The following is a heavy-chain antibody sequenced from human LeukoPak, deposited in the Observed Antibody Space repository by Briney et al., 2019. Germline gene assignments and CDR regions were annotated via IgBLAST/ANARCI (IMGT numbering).Heavy chain of an antibody. Sequence: GGSLRLSCAASGFTLSSYWMHWVRQAPGKGLVWVSGINSDGGSTRYADSVKGRFIITRDNAKNMLYLQMNRLRAEDTAVYYCASMNGHAFDIWGQGTRVTVSS. CDR2: INSDGGST. CDR3: ASMNGHAFDI. J-gene: IGHJ3*02. V-gene: IGHV3-74*01. CDR1: GFTLSSYW. D-gene: IGHD2-8*01.